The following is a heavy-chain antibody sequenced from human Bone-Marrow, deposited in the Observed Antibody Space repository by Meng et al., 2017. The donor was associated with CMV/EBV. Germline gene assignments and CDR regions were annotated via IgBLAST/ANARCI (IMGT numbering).Heavy chain of an antibody. CDR3: ARVAGQISSSGDFDY. CDR2: INPNSGGT. D-gene: IGHD6-19*01. Sequence: HVQLVQSGAEVKKPGASVKVSCKASGYTFTGYYMHWVRQAPGQGLEWMGWINPNSGGTNYAQKFQGRVTMTRDTSISTAYMELSRLRSDDTAVYYCARVAGQISSSGDFDYWGQGTLVTVSS. CDR1: GYTFTGYY. J-gene: IGHJ4*02. V-gene: IGHV1-2*02.